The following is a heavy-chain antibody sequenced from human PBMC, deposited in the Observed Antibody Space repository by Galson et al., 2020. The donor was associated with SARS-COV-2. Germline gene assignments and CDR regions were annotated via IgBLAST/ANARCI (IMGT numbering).Heavy chain of an antibody. CDR1: GFIFSAYE. D-gene: IGHD6-19*01. J-gene: IGHJ4*02. CDR2: INSRGSTV. V-gene: IGHV3-48*03. CDR3: VRDGCLAWSFDH. Sequence: TGGSLRLSCAASGFIFSAYEMNWVRQAPGKGLEWVSYINSRGSTVKYADSLKGRFTISRDNAKNSVSLQMNSLRAEDTALYYCVRDGCLAWSFDHWGPGTLVTVSS.